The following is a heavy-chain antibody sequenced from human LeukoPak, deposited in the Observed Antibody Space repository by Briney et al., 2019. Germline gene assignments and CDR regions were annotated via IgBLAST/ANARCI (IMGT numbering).Heavy chain of an antibody. CDR1: GFTFSDYW. V-gene: IGHV3-7*01. CDR2: IKQDGSEN. J-gene: IGHJ4*02. CDR3: ARDKLEGPTKLDF. Sequence: GGSLRLSCAASGFTFSDYWMSWVRQAPGKRLEWVANIKQDGSENYYVDSVAGQFTISRDNAKNSLYLQMNSLRADDTAVYYCARDKLEGPTKLDFWGRGTLVTVSS. D-gene: IGHD1-26*01.